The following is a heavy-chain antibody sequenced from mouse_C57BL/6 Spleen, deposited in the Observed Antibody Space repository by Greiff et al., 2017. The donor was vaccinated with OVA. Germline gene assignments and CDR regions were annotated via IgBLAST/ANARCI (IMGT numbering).Heavy chain of an antibody. Sequence: VKLMESGPGLVQPSQSLSITCTVSGFSLTSYGVHWVRQSPGKGLEWLGVIWRGGSTDYNAAFISRLSISKDNSKSQVFFKMNSLQADDTAIYYCARNWDGGFAYWGQGTLVTVSA. J-gene: IGHJ3*01. CDR2: IWRGGST. D-gene: IGHD4-1*01. CDR1: GFSLTSYG. V-gene: IGHV2-2*01. CDR3: ARNWDGGFAY.